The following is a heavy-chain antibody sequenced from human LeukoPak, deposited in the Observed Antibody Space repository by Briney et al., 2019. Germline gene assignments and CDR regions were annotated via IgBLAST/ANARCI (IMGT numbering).Heavy chain of an antibody. CDR1: GFTFSSYS. CDR2: ISSSSSYI. Sequence: TGGSLRLSCAASGFTFSSYSMNWVRQAPGKGLEWVSSISSSSSYIYYADSVKGRFTISRDNAKNSLYLQMNSLRAEDTAVYYCASAQWELPDYWGQGTLVTVSS. J-gene: IGHJ4*02. D-gene: IGHD1-26*01. CDR3: ASAQWELPDY. V-gene: IGHV3-21*01.